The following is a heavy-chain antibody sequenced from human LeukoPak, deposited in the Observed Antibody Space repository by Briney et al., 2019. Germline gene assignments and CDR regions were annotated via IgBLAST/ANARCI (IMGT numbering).Heavy chain of an antibody. V-gene: IGHV4-59*04. J-gene: IGHJ6*03. CDR3: ARSAYGGYYYYYMDV. D-gene: IGHD3-10*01. Sequence: SETLSLTCTVSGGSISSYYWSWIRQPPGKGLEWIGYIYYSGSTYYNPSLKSRVTISVDTSKNQFSLKLSSVTAADTAVYYCARSAYGGYYYYYMDVWGKGTTVTISS. CDR1: GGSISSYY. CDR2: IYYSGST.